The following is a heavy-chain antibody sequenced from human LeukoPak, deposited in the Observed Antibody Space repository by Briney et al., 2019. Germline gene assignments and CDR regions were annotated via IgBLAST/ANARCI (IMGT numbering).Heavy chain of an antibody. V-gene: IGHV3-23*01. CDR1: GFTFSNYA. D-gene: IGHD2-2*01. CDR3: AKGGYCSSTSCYVGWFDP. CDR2: ISGGGGST. J-gene: IGHJ5*02. Sequence: PGGSLRLSCAASGFTFSNYAMTWVRQAPGKGLEWVSAISGGGGSTYYAGSVKGRFTISRDNSKNTLFLQMNSLRAEDTAVYYCAKGGYCSSTSCYVGWFDPWGRGTLVTVSS.